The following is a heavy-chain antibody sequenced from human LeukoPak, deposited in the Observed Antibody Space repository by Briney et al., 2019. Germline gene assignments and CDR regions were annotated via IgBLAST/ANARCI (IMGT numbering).Heavy chain of an antibody. CDR2: ISWNSGSI. J-gene: IGHJ4*02. D-gene: IGHD5-24*01. CDR1: GFTFDDYV. CDR3: AKDNDGYNGGFDY. V-gene: IGHV3-9*01. Sequence: PGRSLRLSCAASGFTFDDYVMHWVRQAPGKGLEWVSGISWNSGSIGYADSVKGRFTISRDNAKNSLYLQMNSLRVEDTALYYCAKDNDGYNGGFDYWGQGTLVTVSS.